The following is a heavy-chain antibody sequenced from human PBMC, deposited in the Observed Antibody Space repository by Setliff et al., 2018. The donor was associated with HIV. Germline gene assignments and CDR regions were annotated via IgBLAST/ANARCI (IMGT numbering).Heavy chain of an antibody. Sequence: GGSLRLSCAASGFTFDDYAMHWFRQAPGKGLEWVAFIRYDGSNKYYADSVKGRFTISRDNSKNTLYLQMNSLRAEDTAVYYCGKVKGIEAAGSSAFDIWGQGTMVTVSS. CDR1: GFTFDDYA. J-gene: IGHJ3*02. CDR2: IRYDGSNK. V-gene: IGHV3-30*02. D-gene: IGHD6-13*01. CDR3: GKVKGIEAAGSSAFDI.